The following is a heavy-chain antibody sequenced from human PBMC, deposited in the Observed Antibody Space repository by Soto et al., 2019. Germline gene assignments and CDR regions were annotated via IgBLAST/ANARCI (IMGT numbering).Heavy chain of an antibody. CDR1: GGSISSGDYY. V-gene: IGHV4-30-4*01. J-gene: IGHJ4*02. CDR3: ARVAAPRHSSGYYIFDY. Sequence: PSETLSLTCTVSGGSISSGDYYWSWIRQPPGKGLEWIGYIYYSGSTYYNPSLKSRVTISVDTSKNQFSLKLSSVTAADTAVYYCARVAAPRHSSGYYIFDYWGQGTLVTV. CDR2: IYYSGST. D-gene: IGHD3-22*01.